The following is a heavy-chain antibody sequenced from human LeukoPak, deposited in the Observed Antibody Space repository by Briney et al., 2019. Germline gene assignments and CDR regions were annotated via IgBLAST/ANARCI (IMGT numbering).Heavy chain of an antibody. Sequence: SETLSLTCSVSGGTMSSYYWSWLRQPPGKGLEWIGYIYYSGSTNYNPSLKSRGTISVDTTKNQFSLNLSTVTAADTVVYYCARGLTIYDILTAYYTFPYFDYWGQGTLVTVSS. V-gene: IGHV4-59*01. D-gene: IGHD3-9*01. J-gene: IGHJ4*02. CDR1: GGTMSSYY. CDR2: IYYSGST. CDR3: ARGLTIYDILTAYYTFPYFDY.